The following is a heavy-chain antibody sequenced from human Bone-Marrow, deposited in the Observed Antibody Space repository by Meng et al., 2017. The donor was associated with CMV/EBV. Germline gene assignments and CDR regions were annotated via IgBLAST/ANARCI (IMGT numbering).Heavy chain of an antibody. Sequence: VQLVTSGAQGKQPGPSGIVACKISGSSFADSYIHWIRQAPGQGFECVGCINAKNGDTIYREKFQGRVTMTRDTSISTVYMELTGLRPDDTAMYYCARGVGDKVVPAAMRGDYWGQGTLVTVSS. J-gene: IGHJ4*02. CDR2: INAKNGDT. CDR1: GSSFADSY. V-gene: IGHV1-2*02. CDR3: ARGVGDKVVPAAMRGDY. D-gene: IGHD2-2*01.